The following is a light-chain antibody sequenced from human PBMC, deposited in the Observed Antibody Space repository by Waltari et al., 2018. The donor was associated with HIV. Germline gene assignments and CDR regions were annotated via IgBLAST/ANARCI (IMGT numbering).Light chain of an antibody. J-gene: IGLJ2*01. CDR2: DDT. CDR3: FSALNNGGYGV. CDR1: SLARKY. Sequence: SYELTQPPSVSVSPGQTARTTCSGDSLARKYAYWYRQRSGQAPVRVIYDDTHRPAGMPERFSGSSSGTMASLTISGAQVEAEGDYHCFSALNNGGYGVFGGGTNLTVL. V-gene: IGLV3-10*01.